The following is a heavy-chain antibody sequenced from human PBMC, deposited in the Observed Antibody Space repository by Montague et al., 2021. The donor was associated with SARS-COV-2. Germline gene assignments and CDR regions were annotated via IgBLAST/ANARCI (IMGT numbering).Heavy chain of an antibody. CDR3: ARGINSAGSYYYHLDV. Sequence: SETLSLTCNVAGGSMSGYNWSWIRQPPGRGLQWIGSMYNSENTSYNPSLKSRVTISVDTSKKQFPLRLSSVTAADTAVYFCARGINSAGSYYYHLDVWGQGTTVTVSS. D-gene: IGHD2-21*01. V-gene: IGHV4-59*01. CDR1: GGSMSGYN. J-gene: IGHJ6*02. CDR2: MYNSENT.